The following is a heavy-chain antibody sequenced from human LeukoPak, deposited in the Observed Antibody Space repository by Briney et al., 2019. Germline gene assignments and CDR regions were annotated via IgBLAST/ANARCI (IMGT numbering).Heavy chain of an antibody. CDR1: GFTFSDYY. CDR3: AWGGIAAFDS. Sequence: GRSLRLSCAASGFTFSDYYMSWIRQAPGKGLEWVAYISSSGNTRYYADSVKGRFTISRDNAKNSLYLQMNSLRAEDTAVYYCAWGGIAAFDSWGQGTLVTVSS. CDR2: ISSSGNTR. J-gene: IGHJ4*02. V-gene: IGHV3-11*04. D-gene: IGHD2-21*01.